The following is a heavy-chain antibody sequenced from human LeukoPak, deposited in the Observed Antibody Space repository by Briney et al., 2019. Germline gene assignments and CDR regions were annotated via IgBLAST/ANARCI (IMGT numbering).Heavy chain of an antibody. CDR1: GGSISSSSYY. CDR3: ARVRGPYWNDAFDI. Sequence: PSETLSLTCTVSGGSISSSSYYWGWIRQPPGKGLEWIGSIYYSGSTYYNPSLKSRVTISVDTSKNQFSLKLSSVTAADTAVYYCARVRGPYWNDAFDIWGQETMVTVSS. CDR2: IYYSGST. J-gene: IGHJ3*02. D-gene: IGHD1-1*01. V-gene: IGHV4-39*07.